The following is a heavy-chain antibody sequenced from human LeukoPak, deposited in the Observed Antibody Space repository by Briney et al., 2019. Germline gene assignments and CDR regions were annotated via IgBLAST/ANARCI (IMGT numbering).Heavy chain of an antibody. CDR1: GYTFTGYY. D-gene: IGHD2-8*01. J-gene: IGHJ5*02. V-gene: IGHV1-2*02. Sequence: ASVKVSCKASGYTFTGYYMHWVRQAPGQGLEWMGWINPNSGGTNYAQKFQGRVTMTRDTSISTAYMELSRLRSDYTALYYCARLCIPPRDNWFVPCVQGTLVTVSS. CDR3: ARLCIPPRDNWFVP. CDR2: INPNSGGT.